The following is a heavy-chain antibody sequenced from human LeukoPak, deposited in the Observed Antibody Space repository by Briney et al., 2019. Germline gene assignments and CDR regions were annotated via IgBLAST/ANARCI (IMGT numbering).Heavy chain of an antibody. CDR1: GFTFSSYS. D-gene: IGHD3-22*01. Sequence: PGGSLRLSCAASGFTFSSYSMNWVRQAPEKGLEWVSSISSSSSYIYYADSVKGRFTIYRDNAKNSLYLQMNSLRAEDTAVYYCARTYYYDSSGYQGYFDYWGQGTLVTVSS. CDR3: ARTYYYDSSGYQGYFDY. J-gene: IGHJ4*02. CDR2: ISSSSSYI. V-gene: IGHV3-21*01.